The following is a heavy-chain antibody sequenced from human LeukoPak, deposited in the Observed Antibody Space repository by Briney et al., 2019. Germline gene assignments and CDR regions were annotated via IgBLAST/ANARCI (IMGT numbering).Heavy chain of an antibody. CDR2: ISCRGGST. CDR3: ATGAYSSSWYIGVYYYYYMDV. Sequence: PGGSLRLSCAASGFTFSSYAMSWVRQAPGMGLEWVSAISCRGGSTYYAESVKGRFTIARDNSTNTLYLQVNSLRVEDTAVYYCATGAYSSSWYIGVYYYYYMDVWGKGTMVTVSS. J-gene: IGHJ6*03. V-gene: IGHV3-23*01. CDR1: GFTFSSYA. D-gene: IGHD6-13*01.